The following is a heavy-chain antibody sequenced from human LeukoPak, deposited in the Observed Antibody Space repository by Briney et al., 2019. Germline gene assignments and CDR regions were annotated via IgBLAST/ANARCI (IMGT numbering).Heavy chain of an antibody. Sequence: PSETLSLTCAVYGGSFSGYYWSWIRQPPGKGLEWIGEINHSGSTNYNASLKSRVTISVDTSKNQFSLKLSSVTAADTAVYYCAREAYCSGGSCYFGGFYYFDYWGQGSLVTVSS. D-gene: IGHD2-15*01. CDR2: INHSGST. J-gene: IGHJ4*02. CDR3: AREAYCSGGSCYFGGFYYFDY. CDR1: GGSFSGYY. V-gene: IGHV4-34*01.